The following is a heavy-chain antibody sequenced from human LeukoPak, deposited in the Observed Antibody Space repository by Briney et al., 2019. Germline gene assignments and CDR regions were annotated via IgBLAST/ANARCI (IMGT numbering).Heavy chain of an antibody. D-gene: IGHD2-2*01. CDR2: IGGSGGST. Sequence: ESGGSLRLSCAASGFTFSSYAMSWVRQAPGKGLEWVSGIGGSGGSTYYADSVKGRFTISRDNSKNTLYLQMNSLRAEDTAVYYCAKDGRSTTPGYWGQGTLVTVSS. CDR1: GFTFSSYA. V-gene: IGHV3-23*01. CDR3: AKDGRSTTPGY. J-gene: IGHJ4*02.